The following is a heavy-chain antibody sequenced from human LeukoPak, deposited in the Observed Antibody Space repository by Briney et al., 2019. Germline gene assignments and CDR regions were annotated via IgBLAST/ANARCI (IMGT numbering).Heavy chain of an antibody. D-gene: IGHD6-19*01. J-gene: IGHJ3*02. Sequence: SETLSLPCTVSGDSISSSSYYWGWIRQPPGKGLEWLGSIYYSGSTYYNPSLKSRVTISVDTSKNQFSLKLSSVTAADTAVYYCARGIAVAGRRAFDIWGQGTMVTVSS. CDR3: ARGIAVAGRRAFDI. CDR1: GDSISSSSYY. V-gene: IGHV4-39*01. CDR2: IYYSGST.